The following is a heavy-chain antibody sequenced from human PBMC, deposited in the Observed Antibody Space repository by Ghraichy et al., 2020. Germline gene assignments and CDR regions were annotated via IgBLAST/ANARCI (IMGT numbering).Heavy chain of an antibody. CDR2: MNQDGSEK. CDR3: ARVGGVTTEDY. CDR1: GFTFSDYW. D-gene: IGHD4-17*01. V-gene: IGHV3-7*01. Sequence: GGSLRLSCAASGFTFSDYWMTWVRQAPGKGLEWVANMNQDGSEKYYVDPVKGRFTISRDNAKKTLYLQMSSLRVEDTAVYYCARVGGVTTEDYWGQGTLVTVSS. J-gene: IGHJ4*02.